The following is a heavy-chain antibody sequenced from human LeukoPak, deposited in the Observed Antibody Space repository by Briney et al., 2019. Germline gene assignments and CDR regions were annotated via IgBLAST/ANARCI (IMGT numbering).Heavy chain of an antibody. CDR2: IRNDGSGT. D-gene: IGHD5-24*01. CDR3: VRRRDGYLDY. J-gene: IGHJ4*02. CDR1: GFTFSSFW. V-gene: IGHV3-74*01. Sequence: PGGSLRLSCAASGFTFSSFWMHWVRQAPGEGLVWVSRIRNDGSGTIYADSVKGRFTTSRDNAKNTLYLQMNSLRAEDTAVYYCVRRRDGYLDYWGQGTLVTVSS.